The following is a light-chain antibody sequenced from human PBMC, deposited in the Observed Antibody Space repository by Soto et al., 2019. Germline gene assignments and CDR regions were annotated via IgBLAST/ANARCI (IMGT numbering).Light chain of an antibody. CDR1: QSVSSD. J-gene: IGKJ1*01. V-gene: IGKV3-15*01. CDR3: QQYGSSPTT. Sequence: IVLTQSPGTLSLSPGERATLSCRASQSVSSDLAWYQHKPGQVPRLLIYGASTRATDVPARFSGSGSGTEFTLTISSLQSEDFAEYHCQQYGSSPTTFGQGTKVDI. CDR2: GAS.